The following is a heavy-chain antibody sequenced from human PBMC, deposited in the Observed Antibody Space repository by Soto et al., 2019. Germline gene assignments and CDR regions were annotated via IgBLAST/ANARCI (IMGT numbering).Heavy chain of an antibody. CDR3: AKDTQDIVVVPAAFFFSLDLDY. V-gene: IGHV3-30*18. CDR2: ISYDGSNK. D-gene: IGHD2-2*01. J-gene: IGHJ4*02. Sequence: PGGSLRLSCAASGFTVSSNYMSWVRQAPGKGLEWAAVISYDGSNKYYADSVKGRFTISRDNSKNTLYLQMNSLRAEDTAVYYCAKDTQDIVVVPAAFFFSLDLDYWGQGTLVTVS. CDR1: GFTVSSNY.